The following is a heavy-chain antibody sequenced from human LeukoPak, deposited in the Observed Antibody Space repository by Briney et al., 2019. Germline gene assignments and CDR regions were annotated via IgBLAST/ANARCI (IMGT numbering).Heavy chain of an antibody. CDR1: GFTVSSNY. D-gene: IGHD6-13*01. Sequence: GGSLRLSCAASGFTVSSNYMSWVRQAPGKGLEWVSYISSSGSTIYYADSVKGRFTISRDNAKNSLYLQMNSLRAEDTAVYYCARSIAAAAPLFDYWGQGTLVTVSS. V-gene: IGHV3-11*04. CDR3: ARSIAAAAPLFDY. J-gene: IGHJ4*02. CDR2: ISSSGSTI.